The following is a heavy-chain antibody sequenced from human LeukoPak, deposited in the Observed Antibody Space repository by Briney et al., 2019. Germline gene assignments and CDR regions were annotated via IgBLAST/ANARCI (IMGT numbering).Heavy chain of an antibody. V-gene: IGHV3-11*01. Sequence: GGSLRLSCAASGFTFSDYYMSWIRQAPGKGLEWVSYISSSGSTIYYADSVKGRFTISRDNAKNSLYLQMNSLRAEDTAVYYRARLHADIVATTPDYWGQGTLVTVSS. CDR2: ISSSGSTI. D-gene: IGHD5-12*01. J-gene: IGHJ4*02. CDR1: GFTFSDYY. CDR3: ARLHADIVATTPDY.